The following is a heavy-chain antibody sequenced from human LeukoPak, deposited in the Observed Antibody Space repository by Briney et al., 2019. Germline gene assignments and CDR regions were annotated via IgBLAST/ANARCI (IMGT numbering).Heavy chain of an antibody. D-gene: IGHD3-22*01. CDR3: AKDPYYYDSSGYYYPDY. Sequence: GGSLRLSCAASGFTFDDYAMHWVRQAPGKGLEWVSPISGDGGSTYYADSVKGRFTISRDNSKNSLYLQMNSLRTEDTALYYCAKDPYYYDSSGYYYPDYWGQGTLVTVSS. J-gene: IGHJ4*02. CDR2: ISGDGGST. V-gene: IGHV3-43*02. CDR1: GFTFDDYA.